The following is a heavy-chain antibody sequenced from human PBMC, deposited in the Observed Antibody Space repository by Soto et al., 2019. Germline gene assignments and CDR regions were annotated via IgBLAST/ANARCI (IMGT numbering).Heavy chain of an antibody. CDR1: GFTVADQY. CDR3: ARGSKDSYPGSRIFDF. CDR2: FYIGGDT. V-gene: IGHV3-53*01. Sequence: PGGSLRLSCAASGFTVADQYMSWVRQAPGKGLEWVSVFYIGGDTHYADSVKGRFTISRDNSKNTLYLQMSSLRAEDSAVYYCARGSKDSYPGSRIFDFWGRGTLVTVSS. J-gene: IGHJ4*02. D-gene: IGHD2-15*01.